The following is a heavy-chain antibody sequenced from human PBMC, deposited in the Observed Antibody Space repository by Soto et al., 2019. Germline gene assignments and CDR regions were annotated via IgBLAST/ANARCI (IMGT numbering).Heavy chain of an antibody. V-gene: IGHV3-30*02. Sequence: GGSLSLSCAASGFTLSNYGIHWVRQAPGKGLEWVAAITYDGSNKYYGDSVKGRFTISRDNSKNTLSLQMDSLKTDDTAVYYCANGRPQMASIIVPFLYWGQGTLVTVSS. CDR2: ITYDGSNK. CDR1: GFTLSNYG. CDR3: ANGRPQMASIIVPFLY. J-gene: IGHJ4*02. D-gene: IGHD5-12*01.